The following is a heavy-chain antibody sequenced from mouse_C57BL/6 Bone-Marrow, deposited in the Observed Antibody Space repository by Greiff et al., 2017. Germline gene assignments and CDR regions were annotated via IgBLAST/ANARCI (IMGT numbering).Heavy chain of an antibody. CDR3: ARPYYSNYWYFDV. V-gene: IGHV1-55*01. D-gene: IGHD2-5*01. CDR2: IYPGSGST. Sequence: QVQLQQPGAELVKPGASVKMSCKASGYTFTSYWITWVKQRPGQGLEWIGDIYPGSGSTNYNEKFKSKDTLTIDTSSSTAYMQLSSLTSEDSAVYYCARPYYSNYWYFDVWGTGTTVTVSS. CDR1: GYTFTSYW. J-gene: IGHJ1*03.